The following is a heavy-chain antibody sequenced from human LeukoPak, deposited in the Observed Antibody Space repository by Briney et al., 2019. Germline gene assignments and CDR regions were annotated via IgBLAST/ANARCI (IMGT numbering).Heavy chain of an antibody. CDR2: ISSSSSYI. J-gene: IGHJ4*02. Sequence: GGSLRLPCAASGFTFSSYSMNWVRQAPGKGLEWVSSISSSSSYIYYADSVKGRFTISRDNAKNSLYLQMNSLRAEDTAVYYCARGSSSNCDYWGQGTLVTVSS. CDR1: GFTFSSYS. V-gene: IGHV3-21*01. D-gene: IGHD6-6*01. CDR3: ARGSSSNCDY.